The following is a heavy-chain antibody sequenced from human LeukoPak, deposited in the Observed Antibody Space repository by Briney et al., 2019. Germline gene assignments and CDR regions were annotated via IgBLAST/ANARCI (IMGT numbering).Heavy chain of an antibody. V-gene: IGHV3-30-3*01. CDR2: ISYDGSNK. J-gene: IGHJ4*02. CDR1: GFTFSNYA. CDR3: AFDYGDYYY. Sequence: PGRSLRLSCAASGFTFSNYAMYWVRQAPGKGLEWVAVISYDGSNKYYADSVKGRFTISRDNSKNTLHLQMNSLRAEDTAVYYCAFDYGDYYYWGQGTLVTVSS. D-gene: IGHD4-17*01.